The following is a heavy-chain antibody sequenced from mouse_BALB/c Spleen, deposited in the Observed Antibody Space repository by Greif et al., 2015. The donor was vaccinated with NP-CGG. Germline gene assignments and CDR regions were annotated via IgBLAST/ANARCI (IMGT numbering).Heavy chain of an antibody. V-gene: IGHV5-6-5*01. CDR2: ISSGGST. CDR1: GFTFSSYA. CDR3: AREHYRCFDY. D-gene: IGHD2-14*01. J-gene: IGHJ2*01. Sequence: VESGGGLVKPGGSLKLSCAASGFTFSSYAMSWVRQTPEKRLEWVASISSGGSTYYPDSVKGRFTISRDNARKILYLQMSSLSSEDTAMYYCAREHYRCFDYWGQGTTLTVSS.